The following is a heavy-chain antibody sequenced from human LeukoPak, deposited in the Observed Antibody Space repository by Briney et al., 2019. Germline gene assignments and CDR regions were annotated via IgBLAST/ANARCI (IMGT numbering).Heavy chain of an antibody. CDR2: ISSRSRHV. J-gene: IGHJ4*02. V-gene: IGHV3-21*01. Sequence: GGSLRLSCAASAFSFSDYSMNWVRQAPGKGLEWVSSISSRSRHVYYAASVQGRFTISRDDAKNSLYLQMNSLRVEDTAVYYCTNFDYWGQGTLVTVSS. CDR3: TNFDY. CDR1: AFSFSDYS.